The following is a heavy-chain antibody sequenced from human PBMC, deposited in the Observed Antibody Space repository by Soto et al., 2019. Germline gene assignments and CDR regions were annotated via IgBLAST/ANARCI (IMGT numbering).Heavy chain of an antibody. CDR1: GGSISSGEYY. Sequence: SETLSLTCTVSGGSISSGEYYWSWIRQPPGKGLEWIGYIYYSGSTYYNPSLKSRVTISVDTSKNQFSLKLSSVTAADTAVYYCARDSHRTVTTIGFDPWGQGTLVTVSS. CDR2: IYYSGST. J-gene: IGHJ5*02. V-gene: IGHV4-30-4*01. CDR3: ARDSHRTVTTIGFDP. D-gene: IGHD4-17*01.